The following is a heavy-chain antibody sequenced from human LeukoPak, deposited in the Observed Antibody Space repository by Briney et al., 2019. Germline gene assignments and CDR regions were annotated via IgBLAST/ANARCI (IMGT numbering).Heavy chain of an antibody. CDR2: ISWDSSNI. J-gene: IGHJ3*02. CDR3: AKDSGDYYDSSGYYPGAFDI. D-gene: IGHD3-22*01. Sequence: PGGSLRLSCAASGFTFDDYAMHWVRQAPGKGLEWVSGISWDSSNIHYADSVKGRFTISRDNAKNSLYLQMDSLRAEDTALYYCAKDSGDYYDSSGYYPGAFDIWGQGTMVTVSS. V-gene: IGHV3-9*01. CDR1: GFTFDDYA.